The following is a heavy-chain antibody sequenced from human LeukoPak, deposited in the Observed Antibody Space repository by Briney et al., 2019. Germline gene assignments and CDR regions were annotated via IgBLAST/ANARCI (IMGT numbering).Heavy chain of an antibody. V-gene: IGHV1-2*02. Sequence: ASVTVSCKASGYTFTGYYMHWVRQAPGQGLEWMGWINPNSGGTNYAQKFQGRVTMTRDTSISTAYMELSRLRADDTAVYYCARVLVGAYYYMDVWGKGTTVTVSS. CDR1: GYTFTGYY. CDR3: ARVLVGAYYYMDV. J-gene: IGHJ6*03. D-gene: IGHD1-26*01. CDR2: INPNSGGT.